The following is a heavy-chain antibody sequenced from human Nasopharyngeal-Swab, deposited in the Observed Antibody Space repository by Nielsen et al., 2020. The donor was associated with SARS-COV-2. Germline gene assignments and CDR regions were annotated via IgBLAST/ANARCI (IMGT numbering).Heavy chain of an antibody. CDR3: ARMTPLAVAGGFWFDP. Sequence: SETLSLTCAVYGGSFSGYYWSWIRQPPGKGLEWIGEINHSGSTNYNPSLKSRVTISVDTSKNQFSLKLSSVTAADTAVYYCARMTPLAVAGGFWFDPWGQGTLVTVSS. V-gene: IGHV4-34*01. CDR1: GGSFSGYY. CDR2: INHSGST. D-gene: IGHD6-19*01. J-gene: IGHJ5*02.